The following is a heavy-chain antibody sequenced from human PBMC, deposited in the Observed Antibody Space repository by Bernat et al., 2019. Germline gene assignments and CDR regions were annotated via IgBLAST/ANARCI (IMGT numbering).Heavy chain of an antibody. CDR1: GYTFTSYY. CDR2: INPSDGNT. Sequence: QVQLVQSGAAVRKPGASVKVSCKASGYTFTSYYLNWVRQAPGQGLEWMGIINPSDGNTNSAQKFRGTVTMTRDRSTSTVYMEMSSLRPDDTAIYYCARGDNGDFPRPFDYWGQGTLVTVSS. CDR3: ARGDNGDFPRPFDY. V-gene: IGHV1-46*01. J-gene: IGHJ4*02. D-gene: IGHD4-17*01.